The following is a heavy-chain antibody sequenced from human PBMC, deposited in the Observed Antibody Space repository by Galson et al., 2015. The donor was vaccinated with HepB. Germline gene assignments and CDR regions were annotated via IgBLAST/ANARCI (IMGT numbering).Heavy chain of an antibody. CDR3: ARTREITADCSSTSCYGDESDSWFDP. CDR2: ISYDGSNK. V-gene: IGHV3-30*03. J-gene: IGHJ5*02. CDR1: GFTFSSYG. D-gene: IGHD2-2*01. Sequence: SLRLSCAASGFTFSSYGMHWVRQAPGKGLEWVAVISYDGSNKYYADSVKGRFTISRDNSKNTLYLQMNSLRAEDTAVYYCARTREITADCSSTSCYGDESDSWFDPWGQGTLVTVS.